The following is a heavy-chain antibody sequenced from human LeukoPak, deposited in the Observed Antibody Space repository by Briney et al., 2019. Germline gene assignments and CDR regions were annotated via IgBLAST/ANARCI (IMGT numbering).Heavy chain of an antibody. V-gene: IGHV3-48*03. CDR2: ISSSGSTI. Sequence: GGSLRLSCAASGFTFSSYEMNWVRQAPGKGLEWISYISSSGSTIFYADSVKGRFTISRDNAKNSLYLQMNSLRVEDTGVYYCARETDSTLFDYWGQGTLVTVSS. CDR1: GFTFSSYE. J-gene: IGHJ4*02. D-gene: IGHD2-2*01. CDR3: ARETDSTLFDY.